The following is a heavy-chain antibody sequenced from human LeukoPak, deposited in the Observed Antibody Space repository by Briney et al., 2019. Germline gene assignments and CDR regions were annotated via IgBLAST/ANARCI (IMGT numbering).Heavy chain of an antibody. D-gene: IGHD3-22*01. V-gene: IGHV3-48*02. Sequence: PGGSLRLSCVVSGFTFSSYSMNWVRPAPGKGLEWVSYISSSSSTIYHADSVKGRFTISRDNAKNSLYLQMNSLRDEDTAVYYCARDGAYYYDSSGYSGGGAFDIWGQGTMVTVSS. CDR2: ISSSSSTI. CDR1: GFTFSSYS. J-gene: IGHJ3*02. CDR3: ARDGAYYYDSSGYSGGGAFDI.